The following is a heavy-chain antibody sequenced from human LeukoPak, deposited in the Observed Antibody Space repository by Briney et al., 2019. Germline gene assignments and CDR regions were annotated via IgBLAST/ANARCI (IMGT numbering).Heavy chain of an antibody. CDR1: GGSISGSSYH. CDR2: MFYSGNT. Sequence: SETLSLTCTLSGGSISGSSYHWGWIRQPPGTGLEWIANMFYSGNTYYNPSHKSRVSISVDTSKNQFSLKLSSVTAADTAVYYCARHSCSTSTCTGFYGMDVWGQGTSVTVSS. J-gene: IGHJ6*02. D-gene: IGHD2-2*01. CDR3: ARHSCSTSTCTGFYGMDV. V-gene: IGHV4-39*01.